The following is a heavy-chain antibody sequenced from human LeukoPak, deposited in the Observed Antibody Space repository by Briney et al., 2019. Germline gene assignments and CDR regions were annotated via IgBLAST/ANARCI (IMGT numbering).Heavy chain of an antibody. Sequence: GGSLRLSCAASGFTFSSYAMSWVRRAPGKGLEWVSAISGSGGSTYYADSVKGRFTISRDNSKNTLYLQMNSLRVEDTAVYYCAKAPGARYDILTGYYYYYGMDVWGQGTTVTVSS. D-gene: IGHD3-9*01. CDR1: GFTFSSYA. V-gene: IGHV3-23*01. CDR2: ISGSGGST. J-gene: IGHJ6*02. CDR3: AKAPGARYDILTGYYYYYGMDV.